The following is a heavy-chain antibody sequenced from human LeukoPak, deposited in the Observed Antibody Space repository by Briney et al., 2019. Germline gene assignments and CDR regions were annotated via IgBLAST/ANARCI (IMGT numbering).Heavy chain of an antibody. V-gene: IGHV3-48*01. J-gene: IGHJ3*01. CDR3: ARDGGYCSSTNCYLGV. Sequence: PGGSLSLSCAASGFTFSSYSMNWVRQAPGKGLEWVSYISSSSTIYYADSVKGRFTISRDNAKNSLYLQMNSPRAEDTAVYYCARDGGYCSSTNCYLGVWGRGTMVTVSS. CDR2: ISSSSTI. D-gene: IGHD2-2*01. CDR1: GFTFSSYS.